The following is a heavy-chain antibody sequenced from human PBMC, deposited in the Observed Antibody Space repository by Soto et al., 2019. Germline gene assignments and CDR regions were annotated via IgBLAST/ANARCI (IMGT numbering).Heavy chain of an antibody. CDR3: ARDSHCSGGSCYSGVYYYGMDV. Sequence: QVQLQESGPGLVKPSGTLSLTCAVSGGSISSSNWWSWVRQPPGKGLEWIGEIYHSGSTNYNPSLKNRVTISVDKSKNQFSLKLSSVTAADTAVYYCARDSHCSGGSCYSGVYYYGMDVWGQGTTVTVSS. CDR1: GGSISSSNW. J-gene: IGHJ6*02. D-gene: IGHD2-15*01. CDR2: IYHSGST. V-gene: IGHV4-4*02.